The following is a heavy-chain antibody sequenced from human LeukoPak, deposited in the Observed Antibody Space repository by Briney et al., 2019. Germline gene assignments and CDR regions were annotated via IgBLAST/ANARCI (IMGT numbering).Heavy chain of an antibody. V-gene: IGHV3-7*01. D-gene: IGHD3-10*01. CDR2: IKQDGSEK. Sequence: GGSLRLSCAASGFTFSSYWMSWVRQAPGKGLEWVANIKQDGSEKYYVDSVKGRFTISRDNATNSLYLRMNRLRAEDTAEYYCARVKGYYGWGPMDVWGKGTTVTVSS. CDR1: GFTFSSYW. J-gene: IGHJ6*04. CDR3: ARVKGYYGWGPMDV.